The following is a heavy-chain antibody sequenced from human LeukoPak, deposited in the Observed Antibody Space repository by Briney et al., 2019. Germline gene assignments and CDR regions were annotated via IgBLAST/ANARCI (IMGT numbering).Heavy chain of an antibody. J-gene: IGHJ5*02. CDR2: INWSGGST. V-gene: IGHV3-20*04. D-gene: IGHD1-26*01. CDR1: GFTFSDYY. CDR3: ARGAPRGSQGWFDP. Sequence: GGSLRLSCAASGFTFSDYYMSWVRQAPGKGLEWVSGINWSGGSTGYADSVKGRFTISRDNAKSFLYLQMNSLRVEDTALYYCARGAPRGSQGWFDPWGQGTLVTVSS.